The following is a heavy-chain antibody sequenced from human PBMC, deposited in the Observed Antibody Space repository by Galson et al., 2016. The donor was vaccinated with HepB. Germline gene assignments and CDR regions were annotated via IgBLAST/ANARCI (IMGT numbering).Heavy chain of an antibody. J-gene: IGHJ6*02. CDR1: GFTFSNYW. Sequence: SLRLSCATSGFTFSNYWMTWVRQAPGKGLEWVAVISSDGRNKYSADSVRGRFTISRDNSKNTLSLQMSSLSAEDTAVYYCARDHFGYSVSRGYYFYYGMDVWGQGTTVSVSS. CDR2: ISSDGRNK. V-gene: IGHV3-30*03. D-gene: IGHD3-22*01. CDR3: ARDHFGYSVSRGYYFYYGMDV.